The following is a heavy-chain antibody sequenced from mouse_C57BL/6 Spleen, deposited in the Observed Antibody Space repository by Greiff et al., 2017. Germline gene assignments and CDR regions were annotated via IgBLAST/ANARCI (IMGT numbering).Heavy chain of an antibody. CDR2: IYPGDGAT. CDR1: GYAFSSYW. V-gene: IGHV1-80*01. Sequence: QVQLQQSGAELVKPGASVKISCKASGYAFSSYWMNWVKQRPGTGLEWIGQIYPGDGATNYNGKFKGKATLTADKSSSTAYMQLSSLTSEDSAVYFCAKDYDLAGFAYWGQGTLVTVSA. CDR3: AKDYDLAGFAY. D-gene: IGHD2-4*01. J-gene: IGHJ3*01.